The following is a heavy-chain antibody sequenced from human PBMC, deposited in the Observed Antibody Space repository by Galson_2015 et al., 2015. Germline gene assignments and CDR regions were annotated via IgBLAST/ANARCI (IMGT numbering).Heavy chain of an antibody. D-gene: IGHD3-3*01. CDR1: GYTFTSYY. CDR3: ARRGGEWLFEPEYYFDY. CDR2: INPSGGST. Sequence: SVKVSCKASGYTFTSYYMHWVRQAPGQGLEWMGIINPSGGSTSYAQKFQGRVTMTRDTSTSTVYMELSSLRSEDTAVYYCARRGGEWLFEPEYYFDYWSQGTLVTVSS. J-gene: IGHJ4*02. V-gene: IGHV1-46*01.